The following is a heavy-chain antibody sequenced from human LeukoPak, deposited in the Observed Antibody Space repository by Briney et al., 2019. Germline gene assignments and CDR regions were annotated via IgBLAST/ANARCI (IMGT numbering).Heavy chain of an antibody. J-gene: IGHJ5*02. CDR1: SGSISTSNYY. CDR2: IFYSGST. CDR3: VRVGPHWFDP. Sequence: SETLSLTCTVSSGSISTSNYYWGWVRQPPGKALEWIGNIFYSGSTYYSPSLKSRVTISLDTSRNQFSLKLSSVTAADTAVYYCVRVGPHWFDPWGQGTLVTVSS. V-gene: IGHV4-39*07.